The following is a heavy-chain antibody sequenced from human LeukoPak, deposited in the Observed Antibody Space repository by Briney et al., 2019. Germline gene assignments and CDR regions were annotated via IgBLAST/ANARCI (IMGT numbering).Heavy chain of an antibody. V-gene: IGHV3-48*04. CDR1: GFTFSSYS. D-gene: IGHD5-24*01. CDR3: ATHRGMATDSPFDY. Sequence: GGSLRLSCAASGFTFSSYSMNWVRQAPGKGLEWVAYISSSSTIYYADSVKGRFTISRDNAKNSLYLQMNSLRAEDTAVYYCATHRGMATDSPFDYWGQGTLVTVSS. CDR2: ISSSSTI. J-gene: IGHJ4*02.